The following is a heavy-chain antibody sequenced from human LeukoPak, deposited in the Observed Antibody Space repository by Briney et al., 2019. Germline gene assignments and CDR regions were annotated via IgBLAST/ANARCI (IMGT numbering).Heavy chain of an antibody. Sequence: GGSLRLSCAASGFTFSSYAMHWVRQAPGKGLEWVAVISYDGSNKYYADSVKGRFTISRDNSKNTLYLQMNSLRAEDTAVYYCAREVAVAGVDLDYWGQGTLVTVSS. CDR2: ISYDGSNK. J-gene: IGHJ4*02. CDR1: GFTFSSYA. CDR3: AREVAVAGVDLDY. V-gene: IGHV3-30-3*01. D-gene: IGHD6-19*01.